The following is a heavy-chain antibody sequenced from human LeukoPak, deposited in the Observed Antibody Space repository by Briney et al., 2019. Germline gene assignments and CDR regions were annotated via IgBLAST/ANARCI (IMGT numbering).Heavy chain of an antibody. V-gene: IGHV4-61*02. J-gene: IGHJ2*01. CDR3: ARDRATVVTNQLYWYFDL. D-gene: IGHD4-23*01. CDR1: GGSISSGSYY. Sequence: SQTLSLTCTVSGGSISSGSYYWSWIRQPAGKGLEWIGRIYTSGSTNYNPSLKSRVTISVDTSKNQFSLKLSSVTAADTAVYYCARDRATVVTNQLYWYFDLWGRGTLVTVSS. CDR2: IYTSGST.